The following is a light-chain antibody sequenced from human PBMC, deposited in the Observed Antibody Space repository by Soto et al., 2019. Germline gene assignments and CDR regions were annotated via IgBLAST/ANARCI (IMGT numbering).Light chain of an antibody. CDR1: SSNIGSNY. J-gene: IGLJ1*01. Sequence: SVLTQPPSASGTPGQRVTISCSGSSSNIGSNYVYWYQQLPGTAPKLLIYRNNQRPSGVPDRFSGSKSGASASLAISGLRSEDEADYFCAAWDDSLRRGVFGTGTEVTV. CDR3: AAWDDSLRRGV. V-gene: IGLV1-47*01. CDR2: RNN.